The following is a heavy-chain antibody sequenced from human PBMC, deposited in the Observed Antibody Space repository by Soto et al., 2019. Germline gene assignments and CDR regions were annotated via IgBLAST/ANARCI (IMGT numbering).Heavy chain of an antibody. V-gene: IGHV1-69*12. D-gene: IGHD2-21*02. CDR1: GGTLRTYA. CDR2: IIPILGTT. CDR3: ARSDYCGGDCYAFLDS. Sequence: QVQLVQSGAEVKQPGSSMRVSCKASGGTLRTYAFTWVRQAPGQGLEWIGGIIPILGTTNYAQKFQGRLAISADESTRTVYMELSSLRSEDTAVYYCARSDYCGGDCYAFLDSWGQGTLVAVPS. J-gene: IGHJ4*02.